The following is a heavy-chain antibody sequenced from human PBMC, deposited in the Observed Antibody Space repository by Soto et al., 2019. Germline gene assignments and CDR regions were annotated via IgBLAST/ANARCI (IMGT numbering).Heavy chain of an antibody. CDR3: ARCGGYGNCLYYGMGI. CDR1: ELNIRSFE. V-gene: IGHV3-48*03. Sequence: PKRAPCIVSELNIRSFEGRRVRKERVTGRARDPYISSSGRTIYYADSLKGRLTISRDNAKNSLYLQMNSLRAEDTAVYYCARCGGYGNCLYYGMGIRAEGTTVT. CDR2: ISSSGRTI. J-gene: IGHJ6*02. D-gene: IGHD4-17*01.